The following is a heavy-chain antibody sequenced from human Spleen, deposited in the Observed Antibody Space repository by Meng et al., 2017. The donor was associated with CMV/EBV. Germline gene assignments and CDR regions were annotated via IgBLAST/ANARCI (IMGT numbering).Heavy chain of an antibody. D-gene: IGHD1-26*01. V-gene: IGHV3-23*03. CDR1: GFTFSSYA. J-gene: IGHJ4*02. CDR3: AKDYYATFDY. CDR2: IYSGGSST. Sequence: LSCAASGFTFSSYAMSWVRQAPGKGLEWVSVIYSGGSSTYYADSVKGRFTISRDDSKNTLYLQMNSLRAEDTAVYFCAKDYYATFDYWGQGTLVTVSS.